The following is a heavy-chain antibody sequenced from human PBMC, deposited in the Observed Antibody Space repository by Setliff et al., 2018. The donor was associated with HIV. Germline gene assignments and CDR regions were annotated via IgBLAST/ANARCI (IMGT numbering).Heavy chain of an antibody. V-gene: IGHV1-46*01. CDR3: AKDFATVVGAMEYYFDY. J-gene: IGHJ4*02. Sequence: ASVKVSCKASGYTFTTYPMHWVRQAPGQGLEWMGVINTSGGSAGYAEKFRGRVTMTRDTSTNTVYMDLRNLRSEDTAVYYCAKDFATVVGAMEYYFDYWGQGTLVTVSS. CDR2: INTSGGSA. CDR1: GYTFTTYP. D-gene: IGHD1-26*01.